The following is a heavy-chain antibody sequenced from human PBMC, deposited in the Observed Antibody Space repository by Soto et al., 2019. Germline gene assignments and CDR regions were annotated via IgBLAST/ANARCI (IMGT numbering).Heavy chain of an antibody. CDR2: ISGSGGST. CDR1: GFTFSSYA. J-gene: IGHJ4*02. D-gene: IGHD6-13*01. Sequence: EVQLLESGGGLVQPGGSLRLSCAASGFTFSSYAMSWVRQAPGKGLEWVSAISGSGGSTYYADSVKGRFTISRDNSKNTLYLQMNSLRAEDTAVSYCAKDRHSSSWYFDYWGQGTLVTVSS. CDR3: AKDRHSSSWYFDY. V-gene: IGHV3-23*01.